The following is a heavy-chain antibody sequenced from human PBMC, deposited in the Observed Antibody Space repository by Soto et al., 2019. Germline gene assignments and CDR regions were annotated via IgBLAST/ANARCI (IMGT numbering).Heavy chain of an antibody. CDR2: IYYSGST. J-gene: IGHJ5*02. V-gene: IGHV4-61*01. CDR1: GGSVSSGSYY. D-gene: IGHD1-26*01. CDR3: ARFSGSFDP. Sequence: SEPLSLTCTVSGGSVSSGSYYWSWIRQPPGKGLEWIGYIYYSGSTNYNPSLKSRVTISVDTSKNQFSLKLSSVAAADTAVYYCARFSGSFDPWGQGTLVTVSS.